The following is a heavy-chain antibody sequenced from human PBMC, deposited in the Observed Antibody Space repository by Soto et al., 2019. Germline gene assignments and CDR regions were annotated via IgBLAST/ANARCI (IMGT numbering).Heavy chain of an antibody. Sequence: GGSLRLSCAVSGLTVSGKKYVAWVRQAPGKGLEWVSGFYDLDGTYYADSLKGRFTTSGDSSRTIVYLQMNGLRPEDTAVYYCATWHLQEHAYDVWGQGTTVTVSS. J-gene: IGHJ3*01. D-gene: IGHD4-4*01. CDR1: GLTVSGKKY. CDR3: ATWHLQEHAYDV. V-gene: IGHV3-53*01. CDR2: FYDLDGT.